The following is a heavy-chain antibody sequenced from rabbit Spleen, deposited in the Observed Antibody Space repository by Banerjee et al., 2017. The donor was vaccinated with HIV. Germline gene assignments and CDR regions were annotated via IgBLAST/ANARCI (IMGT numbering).Heavy chain of an antibody. Sequence: EQLEESGGGLVKPEGSLTLTCKASGVSFSDKDVMCWVRQAPGKGLEWIACINTVTGKTVYASWAKGRFTISKTSNTVDLKMTSLTAADTATYFCARDSGSGHYIDVLFNLWGQGTLVTVS. D-gene: IGHD1-1*01. J-gene: IGHJ4*01. CDR1: GVSFSDKDV. CDR3: ARDSGSGHYIDVLFNL. CDR2: INTVTGKT. V-gene: IGHV1S45*01.